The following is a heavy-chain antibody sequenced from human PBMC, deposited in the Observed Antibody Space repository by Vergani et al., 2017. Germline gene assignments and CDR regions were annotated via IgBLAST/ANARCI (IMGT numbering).Heavy chain of an antibody. CDR1: GGSISSGDYY. CDR2: IYYSGST. D-gene: IGHD3-3*01. V-gene: IGHV4-30-4*01. CDR3: ARGTGVLYDLWSGWGRDYYYLDV. Sequence: QVQLQESGPGLVKPSQTLSLTCTVSGGSISSGDYYWSWIRQPPGKGLEWIGYIYYSGSTYYNPSLKSRVTISVDTSKNQFSLKLSSGTAAVTAVYYCARGTGVLYDLWSGWGRDYYYLDVWGKGTTVTVSS. J-gene: IGHJ6*03.